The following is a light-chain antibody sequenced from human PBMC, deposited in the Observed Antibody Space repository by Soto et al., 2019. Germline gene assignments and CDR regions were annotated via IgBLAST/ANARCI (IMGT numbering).Light chain of an antibody. Sequence: DIQMTQSPSSLSASVVYRVTITCRASQGISNYLAWYQQKPGKVPKLLIYAASTLQSGVPSRFSGSGSGTDFTLTISSLQPEDVATYYCQKYNSALLTFGQGTRLEIK. CDR2: AAS. V-gene: IGKV1-27*01. J-gene: IGKJ5*01. CDR1: QGISNY. CDR3: QKYNSALLT.